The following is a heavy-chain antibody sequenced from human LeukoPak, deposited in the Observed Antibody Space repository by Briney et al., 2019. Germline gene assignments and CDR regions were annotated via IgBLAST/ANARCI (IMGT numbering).Heavy chain of an antibody. D-gene: IGHD1-26*01. CDR2: IHPSSGST. CDR1: GYTFTSYY. Sequence: GASVKVSCKASGYTFTSYYMHWVRQAPGQGLELMGIIHPSSGSTSYAQKFQGRVTVTRDTSTSTAYMELRSLRSDDTAVYYCARDAGGGEWEPRLNDYWGQGTLVTVSS. V-gene: IGHV1-46*01. J-gene: IGHJ4*02. CDR3: ARDAGGGEWEPRLNDY.